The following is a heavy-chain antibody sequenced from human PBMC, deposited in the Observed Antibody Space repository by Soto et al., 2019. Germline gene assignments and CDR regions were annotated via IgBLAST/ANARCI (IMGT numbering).Heavy chain of an antibody. CDR3: ARARVGATPRYYYGMDV. Sequence: NPGGSLRLSCAASGFTFSSYSMNWVRQAPGKGLEWVSSISSSSSYIYYADSVKGRFTISRDNAKNSLYLQMNSLRAEDTAVYYCARARVGATPRYYYGMDVWGQGTTVTVSS. V-gene: IGHV3-21*01. J-gene: IGHJ6*02. CDR2: ISSSSSYI. D-gene: IGHD1-26*01. CDR1: GFTFSSYS.